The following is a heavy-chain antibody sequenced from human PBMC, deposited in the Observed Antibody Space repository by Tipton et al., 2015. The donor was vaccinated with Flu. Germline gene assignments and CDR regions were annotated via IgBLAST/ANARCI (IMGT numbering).Heavy chain of an antibody. CDR2: IYYSGGT. Sequence: TLSLTCTVSGGSINNYYWSWIRQPPGKGLEWIGYIYYSGGTNYNPSLKSRVTISVDTSKSQFYLKVGSLTAADTAVYYCARHIYAQLGPPYFDFWGQGTLVTVSS. V-gene: IGHV4-59*08. CDR3: ARHIYAQLGPPYFDF. D-gene: IGHD1-1*01. J-gene: IGHJ4*02. CDR1: GGSINNYY.